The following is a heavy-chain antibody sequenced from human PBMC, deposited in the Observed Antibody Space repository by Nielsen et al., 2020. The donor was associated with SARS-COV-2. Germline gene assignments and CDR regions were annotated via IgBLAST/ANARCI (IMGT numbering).Heavy chain of an antibody. D-gene: IGHD6-13*01. CDR2: IIPILGIA. CDR1: GGTFSSYA. V-gene: IGHV1-69*04. CDR3: ARGTAAGTKVDY. J-gene: IGHJ4*02. Sequence: SVKVSCKASGGTFSSYAISWVRQAPGQGLEWMGRIIPILGIANYAQKFQGRVTITADKSTSTAYMELSSLRSEDTAVYYCARGTAAGTKVDYWGQGTLVTVSS.